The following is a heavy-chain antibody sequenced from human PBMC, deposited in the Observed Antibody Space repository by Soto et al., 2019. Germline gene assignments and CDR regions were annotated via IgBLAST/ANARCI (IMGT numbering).Heavy chain of an antibody. J-gene: IGHJ4*01. CDR2: ISGSGGST. CDR1: GFTFSSYA. D-gene: IGHD3-22*01. Sequence: EVQLLESGGGLVQPGGSLRLSCAASGFTFSSYAMSWVRQAPGKGLEWVSAISGSGGSTYYADSVKRRFTISRDNSKNTLYQQMNSLGAEDTAVYYCAKSPSITMIAGLPYWGQGTLVTVSS. V-gene: IGHV3-23*01. CDR3: AKSPSITMIAGLPY.